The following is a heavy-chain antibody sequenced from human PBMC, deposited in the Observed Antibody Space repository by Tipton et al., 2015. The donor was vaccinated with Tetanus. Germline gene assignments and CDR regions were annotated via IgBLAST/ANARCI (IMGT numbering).Heavy chain of an antibody. CDR1: DSIASHSY. J-gene: IGHJ4*02. Sequence: SLRLSCAVSDSIASHSYVTWVRQAPGKGLEWVSVLYSDGRTDYADSVRGRFTIIRDNSKNTLSLQMNSLRADDTAVYYCVSGSALDYWGQGTLITVSS. V-gene: IGHV3-53*01. CDR2: LYSDGRT. D-gene: IGHD6-25*01. CDR3: VSGSALDY.